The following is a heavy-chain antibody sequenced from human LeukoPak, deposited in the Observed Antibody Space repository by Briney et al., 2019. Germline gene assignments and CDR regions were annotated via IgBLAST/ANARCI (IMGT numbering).Heavy chain of an antibody. CDR2: INPSGGST. CDR1: GYTFTSYY. V-gene: IGHV1-46*01. J-gene: IGHJ3*02. Sequence: ASVKVSCKASGYTFTSYYTHWVRQAPGQGLEWMGIINPSGGSTSYAQKFQGRVTMTRDMSTSTVYMELSSLRSEDTAVYYCAREWFGDPNPLGAFDIWGQGTMVTVSS. CDR3: AREWFGDPNPLGAFDI. D-gene: IGHD3-10*01.